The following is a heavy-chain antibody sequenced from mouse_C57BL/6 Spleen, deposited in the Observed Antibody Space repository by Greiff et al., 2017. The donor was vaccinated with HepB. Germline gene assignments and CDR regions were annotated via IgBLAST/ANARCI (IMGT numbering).Heavy chain of an antibody. D-gene: IGHD4-1*01. Sequence: QVQLQQPGAELVKPGASVKMSCKASGYTFTSYWITWVKQRPGQGLEWIGDIYPGSGSTNYNEKFKSKATLTVDTSSSTAYMQLSSLTSEDSAVYYCARYLGGGNYVGYWGQGTTLTVSS. CDR3: ARYLGGGNYVGY. V-gene: IGHV1-55*01. CDR2: IYPGSGST. J-gene: IGHJ2*01. CDR1: GYTFTSYW.